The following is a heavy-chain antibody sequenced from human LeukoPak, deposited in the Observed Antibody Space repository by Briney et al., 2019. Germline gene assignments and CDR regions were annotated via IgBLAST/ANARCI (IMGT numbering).Heavy chain of an antibody. CDR2: INPNSGGT. Sequence: ASVKVSCKASGYTFTGYYMHWVRQAPGQGLEWMGWINPNSGGTNYAQKFQGRVTMTRDTSISTAYMELSRLRSDDTAVYYCARDPQDYYDSTSSGAFDIWGQGTMVTVSS. J-gene: IGHJ3*02. D-gene: IGHD3-22*01. V-gene: IGHV1-2*02. CDR1: GYTFTGYY. CDR3: ARDPQDYYDSTSSGAFDI.